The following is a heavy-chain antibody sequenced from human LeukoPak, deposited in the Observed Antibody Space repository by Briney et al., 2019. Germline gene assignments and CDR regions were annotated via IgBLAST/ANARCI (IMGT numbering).Heavy chain of an antibody. D-gene: IGHD3-16*01. Sequence: PGGSLRLSCAASGFTFSSYGMHWVRQAPGKGLEWVAVISYDGSNKYYADSVKGRFTISRDNSKNTLYLQMNSLRAEDTAVYYCARKWGKTATRSATVDYWGQGTLVTVSS. CDR3: ARKWGKTATRSATVDY. V-gene: IGHV3-30*03. J-gene: IGHJ4*02. CDR1: GFTFSSYG. CDR2: ISYDGSNK.